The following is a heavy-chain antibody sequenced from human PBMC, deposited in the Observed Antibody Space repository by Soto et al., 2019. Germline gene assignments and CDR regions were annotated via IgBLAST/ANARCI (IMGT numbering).Heavy chain of an antibody. Sequence: LKISCKGSGYSFTSYWIGWVRQMPGKGLEWMGIIYPGDSDTRYSPSFQGQVTISADKSISTAYLQWSSLKASDTAMYYCARDSWYFYDSSGYCHGMDFWGQGTTVTVSS. V-gene: IGHV5-51*01. CDR2: IYPGDSDT. CDR1: GYSFTSYW. D-gene: IGHD3-22*01. J-gene: IGHJ6*02. CDR3: ARDSWYFYDSSGYCHGMDF.